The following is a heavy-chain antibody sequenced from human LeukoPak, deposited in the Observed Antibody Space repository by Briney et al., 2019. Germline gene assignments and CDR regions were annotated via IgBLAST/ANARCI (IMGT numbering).Heavy chain of an antibody. CDR3: AKGNYYDSSGYLFDY. V-gene: IGHV3-23*01. Sequence: GRSLRLSCAPSGLTSSSYAMSWVRAAPGEGLEWVSAISGSGGSTYYSDSVKGRFTISRDNSKNTLYLQMNSLRAEDTAVYYCAKGNYYDSSGYLFDYWGQGTLVTVSS. CDR1: GLTSSSYA. D-gene: IGHD3-22*01. J-gene: IGHJ4*02. CDR2: ISGSGGST.